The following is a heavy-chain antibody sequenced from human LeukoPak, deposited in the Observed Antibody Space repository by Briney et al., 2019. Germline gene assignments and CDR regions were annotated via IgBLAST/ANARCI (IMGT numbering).Heavy chain of an antibody. CDR1: GFTFSSYA. J-gene: IGHJ4*02. Sequence: GETLRLSCAASGFTFSSYAMSWIRQAPGKGLEWVSAISCSGGSKYNADSVKGRFTISRDNSKYTLYLQMSSLRAEDTVVYCCAKDLVPYAEWTFDDWGEGTLGTVSS. V-gene: IGHV3-23*01. CDR2: ISCSGGSK. D-gene: IGHD2-8*01. CDR3: AKDLVPYAEWTFDD.